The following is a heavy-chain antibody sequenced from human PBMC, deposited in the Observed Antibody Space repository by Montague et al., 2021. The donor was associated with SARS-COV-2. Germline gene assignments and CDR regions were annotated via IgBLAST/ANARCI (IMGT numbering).Heavy chain of an antibody. V-gene: IGHV4-61*02. CDR3: AREGDYYDFWSGYYWAYWFDP. CDR1: GGSISSGSYY. Sequence: TLSLTCTVSGGSISSGSYYWSWIRQPAGKGLEWIGRIYTSGSTNYNPSLKSRVTISVDTSKNQFPLKLSSVTAADTAVYYCAREGDYYDFWSGYYWAYWFDPWGQGTLVTVSS. CDR2: IYTSGST. D-gene: IGHD3-3*01. J-gene: IGHJ5*02.